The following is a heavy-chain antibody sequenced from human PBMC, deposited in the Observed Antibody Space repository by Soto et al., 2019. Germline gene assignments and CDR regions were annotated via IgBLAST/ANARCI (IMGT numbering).Heavy chain of an antibody. CDR2: ISTYNGNT. CDR1: GHTFTSYD. J-gene: IGHJ5*02. D-gene: IGHD2-15*01. V-gene: IGHV1-18*01. CDR3: ARGFRVAATRWWFDP. Sequence: ASVKVSCKASGHTFTSYDISWVRQAPGQGLEWMGWISTYNGNTNYAQKLQGRVTMTTDTSTSTAYMELRSLRSDDTAVYYCARGFRVAATRWWFDPWGQGTLVTVSS.